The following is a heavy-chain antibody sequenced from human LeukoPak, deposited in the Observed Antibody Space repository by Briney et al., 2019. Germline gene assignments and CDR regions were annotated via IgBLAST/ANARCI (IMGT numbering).Heavy chain of an antibody. V-gene: IGHV1-8*01. Sequence: ASVKVSCKASGYTFNSHDINWVRQATGQGLEWMGWMNPYSGNTGYAQKFQGRVTMTRDTSISTAYMELSRLGSDDTAVYYCARDPSYIVLVPAALDYWGQGTLVTVSS. CDR1: GYTFNSHD. D-gene: IGHD2-2*01. CDR3: ARDPSYIVLVPAALDY. CDR2: MNPYSGNT. J-gene: IGHJ4*02.